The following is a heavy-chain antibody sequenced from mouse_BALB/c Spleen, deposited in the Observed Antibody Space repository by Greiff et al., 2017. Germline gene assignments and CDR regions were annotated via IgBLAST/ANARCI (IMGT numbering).Heavy chain of an antibody. V-gene: IGHV1-31*01. Sequence: EVQLQESGPELVKPGASVKISCKASGYSFTGYYMHWVKQSHVKSLEWIGRINPYNGATSYNQNFKDKASLTVDKSSSTAYMELHSLTSEDSAVYYCAREGYGYGWFAYWGQGTLVTVSA. CDR2: INPYNGAT. D-gene: IGHD1-2*01. J-gene: IGHJ3*01. CDR3: AREGYGYGWFAY. CDR1: GYSFTGYY.